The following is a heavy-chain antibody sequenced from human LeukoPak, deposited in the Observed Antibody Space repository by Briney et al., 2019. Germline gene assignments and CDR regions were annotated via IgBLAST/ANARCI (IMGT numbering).Heavy chain of an antibody. V-gene: IGHV5-51*01. Sequence: GESLKISCQASGYIFSNYWIGWVRQMPGKGLEWMGIIYPGDSNTRYSPSFQGQVTISADKSISTAYLQWSSLKASDTAMYYCARHYGGNSDYWGQGTLVTVSS. J-gene: IGHJ4*02. CDR1: GYIFSNYW. CDR3: ARHYGGNSDY. CDR2: IYPGDSNT. D-gene: IGHD4-23*01.